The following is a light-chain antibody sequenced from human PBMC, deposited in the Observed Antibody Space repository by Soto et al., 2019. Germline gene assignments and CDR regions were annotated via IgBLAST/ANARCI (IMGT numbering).Light chain of an antibody. J-gene: IGLJ3*02. CDR1: SSNIGAGYD. CDR3: QSYDISLSGSRV. Sequence: QSVLTQPPSVSGAPGQRVTIPCTGSSSNIGAGYDVHWYQQLPGTAPRLLIYNNRNRPSGVPDRFSGSKSGTSASLAITGLQAEDESDYYCQSYDISLSGSRVFGGGTKLTVL. CDR2: NNR. V-gene: IGLV1-40*01.